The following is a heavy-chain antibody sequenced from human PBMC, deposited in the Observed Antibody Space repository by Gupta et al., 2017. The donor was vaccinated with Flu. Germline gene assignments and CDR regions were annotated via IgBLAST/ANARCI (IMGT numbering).Heavy chain of an antibody. Sequence: EVQLLESGGGWVQPGGSLRLSCAASGFTFSSYAMGWVRQAPGKGLGWVSAISGSGGSTYYADSVKGRFTISRDNSKNTLYLQMNSLRAEDTAVYYCAKEFYDYVWGSYRPPFDYWGQGTLVTVAS. CDR3: AKEFYDYVWGSYRPPFDY. CDR2: ISGSGGST. D-gene: IGHD3-16*02. CDR1: GFTFSSYA. V-gene: IGHV3-23*01. J-gene: IGHJ4*02.